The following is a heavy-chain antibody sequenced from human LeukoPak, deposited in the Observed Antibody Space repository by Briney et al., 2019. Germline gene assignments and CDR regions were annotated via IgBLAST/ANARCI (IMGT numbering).Heavy chain of an antibody. CDR3: ARSMIVVAHRGNYYFMDV. Sequence: SQSLSLTCAISGDSVSSNSAAWNWIRQSPSRGLEWLGRTYQKSKWYNDYAVSVKSRISINPDTSKNQFSLQLNSVTPEDTAVYYCARSMIVVAHRGNYYFMDVWDKGIPVTVSS. V-gene: IGHV6-1*01. J-gene: IGHJ6*03. D-gene: IGHD3-22*01. CDR1: GDSVSSNSAA. CDR2: TYQKSKWYN.